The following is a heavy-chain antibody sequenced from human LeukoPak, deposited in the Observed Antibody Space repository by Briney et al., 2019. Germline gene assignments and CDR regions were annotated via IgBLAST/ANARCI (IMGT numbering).Heavy chain of an antibody. J-gene: IGHJ3*02. CDR1: GGSISDYY. CDR3: ARDFRGSVDAFDI. V-gene: IGHV4-59*01. Sequence: SETLSLTCTVTGGSISDYYWNWMRQPPGKGLEWIGYIYYSGRTNYNPSLKSRVSISVDTSKNQFSLKLSSVTAADTAVYYCARDFRGSVDAFDIWGQGTMVAVSS. CDR2: IYYSGRT.